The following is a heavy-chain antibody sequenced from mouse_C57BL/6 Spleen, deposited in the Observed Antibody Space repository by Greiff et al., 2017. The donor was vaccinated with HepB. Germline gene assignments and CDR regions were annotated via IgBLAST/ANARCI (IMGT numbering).Heavy chain of an antibody. J-gene: IGHJ1*03. CDR3: ALITTVVAMDWYFDV. V-gene: IGHV1-74*01. CDR1: GYTFTSYW. D-gene: IGHD1-1*01. Sequence: QVQLKQPGAELVKPGASVKVSCKASGYTFTSYWMHWVKQRPGQGLEWIGRIHPSDSDTNYNQKFKGKATLTVDKSSSTAYMQLSSLTSEDSAVYYCALITTVVAMDWYFDVWGTGTTVTVSS. CDR2: IHPSDSDT.